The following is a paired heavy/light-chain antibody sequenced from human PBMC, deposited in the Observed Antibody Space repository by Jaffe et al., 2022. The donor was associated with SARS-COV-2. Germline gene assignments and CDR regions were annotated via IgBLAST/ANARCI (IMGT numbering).Light chain of an antibody. CDR1: QSVNNNY. V-gene: IGKV3-20*01. J-gene: IGKJ2*01. CDR2: DAS. Sequence: EIVLTQSPGTLSLSPGERATLSCRASQSVNNNYLAWYQHRPGQAPRLLIYDASSRVTGVPDRFSGSGSGTDFTLTISRLEPEDFAVYCCHQYGGSLPYTFGQGTKLEIK. CDR3: HQYGGSLPYT.
Heavy chain of an antibody. CDR1: GGPMSNIY. V-gene: IGHV4-59*01. D-gene: IGHD6-19*01. CDR3: ARGGWSLDY. J-gene: IGHJ4*02. Sequence: QVQLQESGPRLVKPSETLSLTCTVSGGPMSNIYWSWLRQPPGKGLEWIGYIYYSGSTNYNPSLTSRVTMSVDMSKNQFSLKLTSVTAADTAVYYCARGGWSLDYWGQGTLVTVSS. CDR2: IYYSGST.